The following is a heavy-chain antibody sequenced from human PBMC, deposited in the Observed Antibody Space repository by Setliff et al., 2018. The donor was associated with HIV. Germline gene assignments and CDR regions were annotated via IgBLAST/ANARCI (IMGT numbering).Heavy chain of an antibody. D-gene: IGHD4-17*01. CDR1: GDSISSYY. J-gene: IGHJ3*01. Sequence: SGTLSLTCTVSGDSISSYYWSWIRQTAGKGLEWIGRIYTTGSSDNNPSLKSRVTLSVDTSKHQFSLKLSSVTAADTAVYYCARVQMAYAAFDVWGQGTMVTVSS. V-gene: IGHV4-4*07. CDR3: ARVQMAYAAFDV. CDR2: IYTTGSS.